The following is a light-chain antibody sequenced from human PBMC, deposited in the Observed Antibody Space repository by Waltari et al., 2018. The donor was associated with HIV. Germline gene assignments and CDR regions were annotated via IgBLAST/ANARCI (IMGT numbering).Light chain of an antibody. V-gene: IGLV1-40*01. J-gene: IGLJ2*01. CDR2: GNS. CDR3: QSYDSSLSVVV. CDR1: SSNIRAGYD. Sequence: QSVLTQPPSVSGAPGQRVTISCPGSSSNIRAGYDVHWYQQLPGTAPNLLIYGNSNRPSGVPDRFSGSTSGTSASLAITGLQAEDEADYYCQSYDSSLSVVVFGGGTKLTVL.